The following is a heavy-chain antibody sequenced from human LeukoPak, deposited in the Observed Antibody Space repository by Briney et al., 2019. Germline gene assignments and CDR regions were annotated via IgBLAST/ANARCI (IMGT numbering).Heavy chain of an antibody. CDR3: ASWGVMTAVFDY. J-gene: IGHJ4*02. CDR2: ISAYNGNT. D-gene: IGHD2-21*02. V-gene: IGHV1-18*01. Sequence: ASVKVSCKASGYTFTSYGISWVRQAPGQGLEWMGWISAYNGNTNYAQKLQGRVTMTSDTSTSTVYMELSSLISEDTAVYYCASWGVMTAVFDYWGQGTLVTVSS. CDR1: GYTFTSYG.